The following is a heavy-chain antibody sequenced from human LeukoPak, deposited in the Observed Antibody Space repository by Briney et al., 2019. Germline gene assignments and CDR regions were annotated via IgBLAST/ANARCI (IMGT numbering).Heavy chain of an antibody. CDR2: ISYDGSNK. V-gene: IGHV3-30*18. Sequence: GGSLRLSCAASGFTFSSYGMHWVRQAPGKGLEWVAVISYDGSNKYYADSVKGRFTISRDNSKNTLYLQVNSLRAEDTAVYYCANQGGTKLNWGQGTLVTVSS. CDR1: GFTFSSYG. D-gene: IGHD3-16*01. J-gene: IGHJ4*02. CDR3: ANQGGTKLN.